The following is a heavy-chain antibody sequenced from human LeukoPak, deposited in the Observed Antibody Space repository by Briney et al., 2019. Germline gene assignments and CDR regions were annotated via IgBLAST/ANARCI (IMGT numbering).Heavy chain of an antibody. CDR1: GGSISSYY. Sequence: SETLSLTCTVSGGSISSYYWSWLRQPPGKGLEWIGYIYTSGSTNYNPSLKSRVTISLDTSMNQFSLKLSSVTAADTAVYYCARHLGRFDPWGQGTLVTVSS. CDR2: IYTSGST. J-gene: IGHJ5*02. V-gene: IGHV4-4*09. CDR3: ARHLGRFDP.